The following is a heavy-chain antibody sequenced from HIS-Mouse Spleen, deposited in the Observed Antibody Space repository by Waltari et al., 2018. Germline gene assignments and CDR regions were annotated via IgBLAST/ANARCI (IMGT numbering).Heavy chain of an antibody. CDR2: IYYSGST. Sequence: QLQLQESGPGLVTPSETLSLTCTVSGGSIRSRRYHSGRIRQPPGKGLEWIGSIYYSGSTYYNPSLKSRVTISVETSKNQFSLKLSSVTAADTAVYYCAREIPYSSSWYDWYFDLWGRGTLVTVSS. CDR3: AREIPYSSSWYDWYFDL. CDR1: GGSIRSRRYH. D-gene: IGHD6-13*01. V-gene: IGHV4-39*07. J-gene: IGHJ2*01.